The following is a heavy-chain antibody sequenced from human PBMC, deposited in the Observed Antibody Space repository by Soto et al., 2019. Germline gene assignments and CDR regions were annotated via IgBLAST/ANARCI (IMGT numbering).Heavy chain of an antibody. CDR1: GFTFRDYY. V-gene: IGHV3-11*01. CDR3: ARRGPLNNIEVVPDYFGLDV. J-gene: IGHJ6*02. Sequence: QEQLVESGGGLVKPGGPLRLSCEASGFTFRDYYMSWIRQAPGKGLEWISYISSGGSSKFYTESVKGRFTISRDIAKNSLYLQMDGLRVEDTGVYFCARRGPLNNIEVVPDYFGLDVWGQGTTVTVSS. D-gene: IGHD2-15*01. CDR2: ISSGGSSK.